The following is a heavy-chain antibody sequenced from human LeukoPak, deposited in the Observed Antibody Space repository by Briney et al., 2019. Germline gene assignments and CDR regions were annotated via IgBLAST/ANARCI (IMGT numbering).Heavy chain of an antibody. CDR1: GFTFNSYG. CDR2: ISGSGGTT. D-gene: IGHD3-3*01. CDR3: AKGQSCSGSTCYFDN. Sequence: GGSLRLSCVASGFTFNSYGMNWVRQAPGKGLEWVSIISGSGGTTFYADSVKGRFTISRDNSRNTLYLQMNSLRAEDTAVYYCAKGQSCSGSTCYFDNWGQGTLVTVSS. V-gene: IGHV3-23*01. J-gene: IGHJ4*02.